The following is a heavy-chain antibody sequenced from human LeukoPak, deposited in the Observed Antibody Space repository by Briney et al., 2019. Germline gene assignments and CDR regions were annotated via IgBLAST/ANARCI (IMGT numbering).Heavy chain of an antibody. CDR3: ARKGATRVHYAFDI. CDR2: IYYSGST. Sequence: SETLSLTCTVSGGSISSYYWSWIRQPPGKGLEWIGYIYYSGSTNYNPSLKSRVTISVDTSKNQFSLKLSSVTAADTAVYYCARKGATRVHYAFDIWGQGTMVTVSS. J-gene: IGHJ3*02. D-gene: IGHD1-26*01. V-gene: IGHV4-59*08. CDR1: GGSISSYY.